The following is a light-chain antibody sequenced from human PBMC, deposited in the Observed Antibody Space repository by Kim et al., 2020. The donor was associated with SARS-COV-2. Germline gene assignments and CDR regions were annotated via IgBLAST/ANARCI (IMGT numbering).Light chain of an antibody. CDR1: SSDVGAYNY. V-gene: IGLV2-14*03. Sequence: QSALTQPASVSGSPGQSITISCAGTSSDVGAYNYVSWYQQHPGKAPKLMIYDVSNRPSGVSNRFSGSKSGNTASLTISGLQAEDEADYYCSSYTSSTTYVCGTGNK. J-gene: IGLJ1*01. CDR2: DVS. CDR3: SSYTSSTTYV.